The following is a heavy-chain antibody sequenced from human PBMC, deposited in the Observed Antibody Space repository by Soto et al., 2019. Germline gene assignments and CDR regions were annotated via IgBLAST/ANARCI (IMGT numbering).Heavy chain of an antibody. J-gene: IGHJ4*02. V-gene: IGHV3-33*01. CDR1: GFTFNSYA. CDR3: AREAEALDY. Sequence: QVQLVESGGAAVQPGRSLRLSCAASGFTFNSYAIHWVRQAPGKGLEWVAVIWYDGSKKYYADSVKGRFAISRDNSKNTLYLQMNSLRAEDTAVYYCAREAEALDYWGQGTLVTVSS. D-gene: IGHD2-15*01. CDR2: IWYDGSKK.